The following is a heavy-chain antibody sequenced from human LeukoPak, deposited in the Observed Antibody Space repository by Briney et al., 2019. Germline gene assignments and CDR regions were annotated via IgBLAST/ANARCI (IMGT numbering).Heavy chain of an antibody. J-gene: IGHJ4*02. CDR2: ISWNSGSR. CDR3: AKAPEGIVVVSSGYFEY. CDR1: GFTFDDYA. Sequence: GRSLRLSCAASGFTFDDYAMHWVRQAPGKGLEWVSGISWNSGSRDYADSVKGRFTISRDNAKNSLYLQMSSLRAEDTALYYCAKAPEGIVVVSSGYFEYWGQGTLVAVSS. V-gene: IGHV3-9*01. D-gene: IGHD3-22*01.